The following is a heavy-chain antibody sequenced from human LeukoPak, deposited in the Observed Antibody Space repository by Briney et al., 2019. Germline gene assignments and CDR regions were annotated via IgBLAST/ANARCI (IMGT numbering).Heavy chain of an antibody. V-gene: IGHV1-24*01. CDR3: ATIPYSSGWPHYYFDY. CDR2: FDPEDGET. J-gene: IGHJ4*02. D-gene: IGHD6-19*01. Sequence: ASVKVSCKVSGYTLTELSMHWVRQAPGKGLEWMGGFDPEDGETIYAQKSQGRVTMTEDTSTDTAYMELSSLRSEDTAVYYCATIPYSSGWPHYYFDYWGQGTLVTVSS. CDR1: GYTLTELS.